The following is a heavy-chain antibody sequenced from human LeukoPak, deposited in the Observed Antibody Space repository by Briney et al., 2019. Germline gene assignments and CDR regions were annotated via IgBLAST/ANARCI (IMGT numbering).Heavy chain of an antibody. D-gene: IGHD2-2*01. CDR2: IYYSGST. CDR3: ARSCSSTSCSLDY. Sequence: PSETLSLTCTVSGGSISSSSYYWGWIRQPPGKGLEWIGSIYYSGSTYYNPSVKSRVTISVDTSKNQFSLKLSSVTAADTAVYYCARSCSSTSCSLDYWGQGTLVTVSS. V-gene: IGHV4-39*07. CDR1: GGSISSSSYY. J-gene: IGHJ4*02.